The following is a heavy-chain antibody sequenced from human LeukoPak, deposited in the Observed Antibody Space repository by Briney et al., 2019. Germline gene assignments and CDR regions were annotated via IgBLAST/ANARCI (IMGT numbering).Heavy chain of an antibody. J-gene: IGHJ4*02. V-gene: IGHV3-9*01. CDR3: AKGKVVVAATGFDY. CDR1: GGSISSYY. Sequence: LSLTCTVSGGSISSYYWSWIRQAPGKGLEWVSGISWNSGSIGYADSVKGRFTISRDNAKNSLYLQMNSLRAEDTALYYCAKGKVVVAATGFDYWGQGTLVTVSS. CDR2: ISWNSGSI. D-gene: IGHD2-15*01.